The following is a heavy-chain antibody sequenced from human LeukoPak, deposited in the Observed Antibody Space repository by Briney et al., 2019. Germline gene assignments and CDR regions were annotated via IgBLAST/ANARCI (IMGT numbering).Heavy chain of an antibody. Sequence: GGSLRLSCAASGFTFSDAWVSWVRQAPGKGLEWVSYISSSGRTIYYADSVKGRFTISRDNAKNSLYPQVNSLRAEDTAVYYCARRGYTSGLDYWGQGTLVTVSS. V-gene: IGHV3-11*04. CDR1: GFTFSDAW. D-gene: IGHD5-18*01. J-gene: IGHJ4*02. CDR3: ARRGYTSGLDY. CDR2: ISSSGRTI.